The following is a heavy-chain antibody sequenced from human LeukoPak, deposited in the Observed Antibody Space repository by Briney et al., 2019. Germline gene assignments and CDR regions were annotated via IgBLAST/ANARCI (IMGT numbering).Heavy chain of an antibody. CDR3: AKRGSSGWYVPAGIDY. Sequence: GGSLRLSCAASGFTFSSYAMSWVRQAPGKGLEWVSAISGSGGSTYYADSVKGRFTISRDNSKDTLYLQMNSLRAEDTAVYYCAKRGSSGWYVPAGIDYWGQGTLVTVSS. J-gene: IGHJ4*02. CDR2: ISGSGGST. CDR1: GFTFSSYA. D-gene: IGHD6-19*01. V-gene: IGHV3-23*01.